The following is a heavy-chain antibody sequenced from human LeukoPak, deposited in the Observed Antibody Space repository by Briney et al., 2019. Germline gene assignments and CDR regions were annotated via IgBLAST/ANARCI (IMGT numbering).Heavy chain of an antibody. CDR2: ISSSSSYI. D-gene: IGHD2-2*01. J-gene: IGHJ6*04. CDR1: GFTFSSYS. V-gene: IGHV3-21*01. CDR3: ARVGDIVVVPAAMSHLDV. Sequence: GGSLRLSCAASGFTFSSYSMNWVRQAPGKGLEWVSSISSSSSYIYYADSVKGRFTISRDNAKNSLYLQMNSLGAEDTAVYYCARVGDIVVVPAAMSHLDVWGKGTTVTVSS.